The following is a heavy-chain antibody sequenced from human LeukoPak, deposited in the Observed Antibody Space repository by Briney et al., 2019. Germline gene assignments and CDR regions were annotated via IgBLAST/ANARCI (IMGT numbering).Heavy chain of an antibody. CDR3: AELGITMIGGV. V-gene: IGHV3-21*01. CDR1: GFTFSNYN. D-gene: IGHD3-10*02. J-gene: IGHJ6*04. Sequence: GGSLRLSCAASGFTFSNYNMNWVRQAPGKAMEWVSSITTSGTFIFYADSVKGRFTISRDNAKNSLYLQMNSLRAEDTAVYYCAELGITMIGGVWGKGTTVTISS. CDR2: ITTSGTFI.